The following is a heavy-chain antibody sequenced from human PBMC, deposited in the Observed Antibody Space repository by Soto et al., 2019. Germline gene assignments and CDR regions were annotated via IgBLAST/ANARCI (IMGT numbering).Heavy chain of an antibody. J-gene: IGHJ3*02. CDR1: GGTFSSYA. CDR3: ARVRTDYYDSSGYYFDI. CDR2: IIPIFGTA. V-gene: IGHV1-69*13. Sequence: EASVKVSCKASGGTFSSYAISWVRQAPGQGLEWMGGIIPIFGTANYAQKFQGRVTITADESTSTAYMELGSLRSEDTAVYYCARVRTDYYDSSGYYFDIWGQGTMVTVSS. D-gene: IGHD3-22*01.